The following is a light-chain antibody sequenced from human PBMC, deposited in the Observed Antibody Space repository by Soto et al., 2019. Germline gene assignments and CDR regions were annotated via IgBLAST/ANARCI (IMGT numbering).Light chain of an antibody. CDR3: QQYNSYSRT. CDR1: QSISSW. Sequence: DIQVTQSPPTLSASVGERVTITCPASQSISSWLAWYQQKRGKAPKXLIYKASSLESGVPSRFSGSGAGTECTLTISSLQPDDFATYDCQQYNSYSRTFGQGTKVDIK. V-gene: IGKV1-5*03. CDR2: KAS. J-gene: IGKJ1*01.